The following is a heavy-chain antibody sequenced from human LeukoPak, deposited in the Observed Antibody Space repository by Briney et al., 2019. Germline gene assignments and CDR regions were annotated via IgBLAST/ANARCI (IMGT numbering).Heavy chain of an antibody. CDR1: GGSISSYY. J-gene: IGHJ3*02. Sequence: SETLSLTCTVSGGSISSYYWSWIRQPQGKGLEWIGYIYYSGSTNYNPSLKSRVTISVDTSKNQFSLKLSSVTAADTAVYYCASDTKEYSSSWYRAFDIWGQGTMVTVSS. CDR2: IYYSGST. V-gene: IGHV4-59*01. D-gene: IGHD6-13*01. CDR3: ASDTKEYSSSWYRAFDI.